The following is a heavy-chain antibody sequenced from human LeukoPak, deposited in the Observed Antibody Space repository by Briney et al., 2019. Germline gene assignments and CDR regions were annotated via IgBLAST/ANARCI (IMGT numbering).Heavy chain of an antibody. CDR3: ARVSRYYDILTGYYIGYFDY. J-gene: IGHJ4*02. D-gene: IGHD3-9*01. CDR2: IYYSGST. V-gene: IGHV4-59*01. Sequence: SETLSLTCTVSGGSISSYYWSWIRQPPGKGLEWIGYIYYSGSTNYNPSLKSRVAISVDTSKNQFSLKLSSVTAADTAVYYCARVSRYYDILTGYYIGYFDYWGQGTLVTVSS. CDR1: GGSISSYY.